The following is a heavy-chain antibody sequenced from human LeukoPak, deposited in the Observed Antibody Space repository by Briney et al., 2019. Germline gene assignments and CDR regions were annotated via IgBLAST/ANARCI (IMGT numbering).Heavy chain of an antibody. V-gene: IGHV4-34*01. CDR2: IDHSGST. Sequence: SETLSLTCAVYGGSFSGYYWSWIRQPPGKGLVWIGEIDHSGSTNYNPSLKSRVTISVDTSKNQFSLKLSSVTAADTAVYYCASLGTAAIPKYYYYGMDVWGQGTTVTVSS. CDR3: ASLGTAAIPKYYYYGMDV. D-gene: IGHD2-2*02. J-gene: IGHJ6*02. CDR1: GGSFSGYY.